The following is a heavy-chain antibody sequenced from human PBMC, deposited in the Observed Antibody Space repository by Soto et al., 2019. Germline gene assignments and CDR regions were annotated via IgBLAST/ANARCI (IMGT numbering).Heavy chain of an antibody. D-gene: IGHD3-16*01. CDR3: AKAWGWFDP. CDR2: ISASGGTT. Sequence: EVQLLESGGDLVHPGGSLSLSCAASGFTFTSYAMTWVRQAPEKGLEWVSSISASGGTTYYTDSVKGRFTISRDNSENTLLLQMNSLRAEDTAVYYCAKAWGWFDPWGQGTLVTVSS. CDR1: GFTFTSYA. J-gene: IGHJ5*02. V-gene: IGHV3-23*01.